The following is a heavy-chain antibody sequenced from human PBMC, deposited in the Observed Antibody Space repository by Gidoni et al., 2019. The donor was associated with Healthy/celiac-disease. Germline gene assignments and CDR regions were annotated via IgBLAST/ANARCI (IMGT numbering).Heavy chain of an antibody. CDR3: AREETYYDILTGYPEGSGFDY. D-gene: IGHD3-9*01. CDR2: RSYDGSNK. V-gene: IGHV3-30-3*01. CDR1: GFTFSRSA. Sequence: QVQLVESGGGVVQPGMSLRLSCAASGFTFSRSAMHWVRQGPGKGLEWVEVRSYDGSNKYYADSVKGRFTISRDNSKNTRYLQMSSLIAEDTAVYYCAREETYYDILTGYPEGSGFDYWGQGTLVTVSS. J-gene: IGHJ4*02.